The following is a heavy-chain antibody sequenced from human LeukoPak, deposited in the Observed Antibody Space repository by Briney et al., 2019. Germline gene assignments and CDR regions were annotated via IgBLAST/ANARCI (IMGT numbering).Heavy chain of an antibody. CDR3: ARDRGGFYFDL. Sequence: GRSLRPSCTASGFTFINYDMNWVRQAPGQGLEWISYIRSSVNIIYYADFLEGRFSISRDNGKSTMFLQMNTLRAEDTAVYYCARDRGGFYFDLWGQGTLVTVSS. D-gene: IGHD3-10*01. J-gene: IGHJ4*02. CDR1: GFTFINYD. V-gene: IGHV3-48*03. CDR2: IRSSVNII.